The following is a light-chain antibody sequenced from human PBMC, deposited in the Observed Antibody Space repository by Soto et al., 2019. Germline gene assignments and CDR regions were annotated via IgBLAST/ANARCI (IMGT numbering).Light chain of an antibody. V-gene: IGKV1-5*03. Sequence: DIQMTQSPSTLSASVGDRVTITCRASQSISSWLAWYQQKPGKAPKLLIYKASSLESGVPSRFSGSGSGTEITLTISSLQPDDFATYYCQQGLTFGGGTKVEIK. CDR2: KAS. J-gene: IGKJ4*01. CDR1: QSISSW. CDR3: QQGLT.